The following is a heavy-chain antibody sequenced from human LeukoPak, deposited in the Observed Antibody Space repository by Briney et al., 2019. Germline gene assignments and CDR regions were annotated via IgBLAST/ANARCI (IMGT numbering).Heavy chain of an antibody. D-gene: IGHD2-21*01. V-gene: IGHV3-23*01. CDR2: ISGSGGST. CDR1: GFTFSSYA. CDR3: ARDLAYWDL. J-gene: IGHJ5*02. Sequence: GGSLRLSCAASGFTFSSYAMSWVRQAPGKGLEWVSAISGSGGSTNYADSVKGRFTISRDNAKNSLYLQMNSLRAEDTAVYYCARDLAYWDLWGQGTLVTVSS.